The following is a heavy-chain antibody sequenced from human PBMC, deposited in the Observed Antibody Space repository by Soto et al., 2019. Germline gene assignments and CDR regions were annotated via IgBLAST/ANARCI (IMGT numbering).Heavy chain of an antibody. D-gene: IGHD2-21*02. CDR3: TTDQSYCGGDCYP. J-gene: IGHJ5*02. CDR2: IKSKTDGGTT. V-gene: IGHV3-15*01. CDR1: VFTFSNAW. Sequence: VGSLRLSCASSVFTFSNAWMSCVRHSPGKWLEWVGRIKSKTDGGTTDYAAPVKGRFTISRDDSKNTLYLQMNSLKTEDTAVYYCTTDQSYCGGDCYPWGQGTLVTVSS.